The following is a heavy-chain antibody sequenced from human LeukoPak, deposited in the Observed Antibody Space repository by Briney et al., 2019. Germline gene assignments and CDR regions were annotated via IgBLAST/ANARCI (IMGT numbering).Heavy chain of an antibody. D-gene: IGHD1-26*01. Sequence: GGSLRLSCAVSAFTFSDNYMTWIRQAPGKGLESVSYISPSGTDISYADSVKGRFTISRDNAKNSLYLQMNSLRAEDTAVYYCTRVVLVGTTYSYFDYWGQGTLVTVSS. CDR3: TRVVLVGTTYSYFDY. J-gene: IGHJ4*02. CDR2: ISPSGTDI. CDR1: AFTFSDNY. V-gene: IGHV3-11*01.